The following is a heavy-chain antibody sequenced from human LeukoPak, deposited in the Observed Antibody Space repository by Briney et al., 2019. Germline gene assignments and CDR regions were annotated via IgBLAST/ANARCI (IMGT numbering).Heavy chain of an antibody. Sequence: NTSETLSLTCTVSGGSISSSSYYWGWIRQPPGKGLEWIGRIYYSGSTYYNPSLKSRVTISVDTSKNQFSLKLSSVTAADTAVYYCARHLDYYDSSGYRYYFDYWGQGTLVTVSS. CDR2: IYYSGST. CDR3: ARHLDYYDSSGYRYYFDY. V-gene: IGHV4-39*01. D-gene: IGHD3-22*01. CDR1: GGSISSSSYY. J-gene: IGHJ4*02.